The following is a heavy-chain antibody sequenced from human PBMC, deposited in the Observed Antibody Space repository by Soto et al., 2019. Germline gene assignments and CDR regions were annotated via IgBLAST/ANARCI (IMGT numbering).Heavy chain of an antibody. Sequence: EVQLLESGGGLVQPGGSLRLSCAASGFTFSSYAMSWVRQAPGKVLEWVSAFSGTSVSTYYADSVKSRFTISRDNYKNTLYLPMNSVRAEATDVYYCAGHYYGPGRLPGYWAQRTLVTVSS. J-gene: IGHJ4*02. CDR3: AGHYYGPGRLPGY. CDR1: GFTFSSYA. CDR2: FSGTSVST. V-gene: IGHV3-23*01. D-gene: IGHD3-10*01.